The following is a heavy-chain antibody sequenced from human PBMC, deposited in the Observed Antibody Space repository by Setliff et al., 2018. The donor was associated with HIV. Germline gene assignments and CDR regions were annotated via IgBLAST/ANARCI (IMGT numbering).Heavy chain of an antibody. D-gene: IGHD2-2*01. V-gene: IGHV3-48*03. Sequence: GESLKISCAASGFTFSSYEMNWVRQAPGRGLEWVSYISSSDNTIYYADSVKGRFTISRDNAKNSLYLQMNSLRAEDTAVYYCARGEPSILVVPAAFFDYWGQGTLVTVSS. J-gene: IGHJ4*02. CDR3: ARGEPSILVVPAAFFDY. CDR2: ISSSDNTI. CDR1: GFTFSSYE.